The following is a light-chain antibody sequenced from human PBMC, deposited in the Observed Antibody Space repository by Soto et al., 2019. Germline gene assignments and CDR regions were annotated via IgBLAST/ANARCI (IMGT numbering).Light chain of an antibody. CDR1: HTINSW. CDR3: QQYNSDGLT. CDR2: DAS. V-gene: IGKV1-5*01. J-gene: IGKJ4*01. Sequence: IQMTQSPSTVSASVGDRVTITCRASHTINSWLAWYQQKPGRAPNLLIYDASHLESGVPSRFSGSGSGTEFTLTINSLQPDEFSTYYCQQYNSDGLTFCGGTKV.